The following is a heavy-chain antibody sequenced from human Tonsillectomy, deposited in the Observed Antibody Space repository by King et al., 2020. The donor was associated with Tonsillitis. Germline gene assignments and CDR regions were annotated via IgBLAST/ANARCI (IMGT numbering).Heavy chain of an antibody. CDR2: ISSSSSTI. V-gene: IGHV3-48*01. CDR3: ARDERGYSGYDYGIDY. D-gene: IGHD5-12*01. CDR1: GFTFSSYS. Sequence: VQLVESGGGLVQPGGSLRLSCAASGFTFSSYSMNWVRQAPGKGLEWGSYISSSSSTIYYAEPVKGRFTISRDNAKNSLYLQMNSLRAEDTAVYYCARDERGYSGYDYGIDYWGQGTLVTVSS. J-gene: IGHJ4*02.